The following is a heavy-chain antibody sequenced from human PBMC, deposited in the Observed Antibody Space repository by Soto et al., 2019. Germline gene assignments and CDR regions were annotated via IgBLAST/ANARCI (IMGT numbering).Heavy chain of an antibody. V-gene: IGHV3-23*01. CDR3: AKQGDGESGYDIDY. Sequence: EVQLLESGGGLVQPGGSLRLSCAASGFTFSSYAMSWVRQAPGKGLEWVSAISGSGGSTYYADSVKGRFTISRDNSKNTLYLQMNSLRAEDTDVYYCAKQGDGESGYDIDYWGQGTLGTGSS. D-gene: IGHD5-12*01. CDR2: ISGSGGST. J-gene: IGHJ4*02. CDR1: GFTFSSYA.